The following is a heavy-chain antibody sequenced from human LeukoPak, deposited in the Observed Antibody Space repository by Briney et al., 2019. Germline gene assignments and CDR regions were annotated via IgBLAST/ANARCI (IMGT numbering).Heavy chain of an antibody. J-gene: IGHJ4*02. CDR2: ISSSGSTI. Sequence: GGSLRLSCAAPGFTFSSYWMSWVRQAPGKGLEWVSYISSSGSTIYYADSVKGRFTISRDNAKNSLYLQMNSLRAEDTAVYYCARENPYYFDYWGQGTLVTVSS. CDR3: ARENPYYFDY. V-gene: IGHV3-48*04. CDR1: GFTFSSYW.